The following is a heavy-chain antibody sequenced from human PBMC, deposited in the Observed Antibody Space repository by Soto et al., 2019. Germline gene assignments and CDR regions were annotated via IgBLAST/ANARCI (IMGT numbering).Heavy chain of an antibody. CDR3: ARGNPFNYAGFDV. Sequence: QAHLEQSGAEVKRPGASVKVSCKASGYTFSDFDINWLRQASGQGPEWMGWMNAKSGDTFFAQTFQGKFNMPWDTSLSTDYMEVGSLTSDDTAMYYCARGNPFNYAGFDVWGQGTTVAVSS. CDR1: GYTFSDFD. CDR2: MNAKSGDT. D-gene: IGHD3-16*01. J-gene: IGHJ6*02. V-gene: IGHV1-8*01.